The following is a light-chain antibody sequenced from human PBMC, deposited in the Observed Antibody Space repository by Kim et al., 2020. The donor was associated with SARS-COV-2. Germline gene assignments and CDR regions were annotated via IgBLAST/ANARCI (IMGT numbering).Light chain of an antibody. CDR3: QQLYSYPRT. J-gene: IGKJ1*01. CDR2: PAT. Sequence: ASIGDRVTITCRARQGSSGFLGWYQQKPGKAPEVLIYPATTLQSGVPPRFSGSGSGTEFTLTISSLQPEDSATYYCQQLYSYPRTFGQGTKVDIK. CDR1: QGSSGF. V-gene: IGKV1-9*01.